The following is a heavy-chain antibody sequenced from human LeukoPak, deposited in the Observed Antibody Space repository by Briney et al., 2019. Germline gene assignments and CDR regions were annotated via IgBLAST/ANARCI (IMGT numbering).Heavy chain of an antibody. CDR3: TTGTWIQLWLVDF. V-gene: IGHV3-15*01. Sequence: PGGSLRLSCAASGFTFSNAWMSWVRQAPGKGLEWVGHIKSKTDGGTPDYAAPVKGRFTILRDDSKNTLYLQMNSLKTEDTAVYYCTTGTWIQLWLVDFWGQGTLVTVSS. J-gene: IGHJ4*02. CDR1: GFTFSNAW. D-gene: IGHD5-18*01. CDR2: IKSKTDGGTP.